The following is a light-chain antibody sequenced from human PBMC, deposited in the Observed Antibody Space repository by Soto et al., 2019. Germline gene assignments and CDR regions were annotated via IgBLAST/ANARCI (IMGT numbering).Light chain of an antibody. CDR1: SSDVGGYNF. Sequence: QSVLTKPASVSGSPGQSITISCTGTSSDVGGYNFVSWYQHHPGKAPELMIYEVSKRPSGVSDRFSGSKSGNTASLTISGLQADDEGDYYCTSYASSRTLVFGSGTKVTVL. CDR3: TSYASSRTLV. V-gene: IGLV2-14*01. CDR2: EVS. J-gene: IGLJ1*01.